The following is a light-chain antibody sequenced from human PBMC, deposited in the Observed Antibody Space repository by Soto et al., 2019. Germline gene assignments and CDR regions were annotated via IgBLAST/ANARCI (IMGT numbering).Light chain of an antibody. CDR1: QGISYS. CDR2: DAS. J-gene: IGKJ4*01. V-gene: IGKV1-33*01. CDR3: QQYDSLLT. Sequence: DIQLTQSPSSLSASVGDRVTITCQASQGISYSLNWYQQKPGKAPKLLIYDASNLETGVPSRFSRTGSGTDFTFTISSLQPEDIATYYCQQYDSLLTFGGGTKVDIK.